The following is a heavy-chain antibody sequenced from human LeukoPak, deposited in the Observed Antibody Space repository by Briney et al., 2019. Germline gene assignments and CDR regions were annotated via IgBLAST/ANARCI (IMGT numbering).Heavy chain of an antibody. V-gene: IGHV4-34*01. D-gene: IGHD3-22*01. J-gene: IGHJ4*02. CDR1: GGSFSGYY. Sequence: SETLSLTCAVYGGSFSGYYWSWLRQPPGKGLEWIGEINHSGSTNYNPSLKRRVTISVDTSKNQFSLKLSSVTAADTAVYYCARDSITMIDYWGQGTLVTVSS. CDR3: ARDSITMIDY. CDR2: INHSGST.